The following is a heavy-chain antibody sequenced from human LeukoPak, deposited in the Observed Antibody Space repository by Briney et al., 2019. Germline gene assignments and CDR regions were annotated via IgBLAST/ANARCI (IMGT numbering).Heavy chain of an antibody. CDR1: GGSIRNYY. CDR2: IFYSGTT. J-gene: IGHJ4*02. V-gene: IGHV4-59*01. CDR3: ARDGAYVDY. Sequence: SETLSLTCTVSGGSIRNYYWGWIRQPPGKGLEWIGYIFYSGTTNYNPSLKSRVTISVDTSKKPFSLKVNSVTAADTAIYYGARDGAYVDYWGQGILVTVSS.